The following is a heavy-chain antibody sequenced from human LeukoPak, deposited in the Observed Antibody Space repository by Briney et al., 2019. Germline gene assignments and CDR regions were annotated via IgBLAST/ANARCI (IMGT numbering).Heavy chain of an antibody. V-gene: IGHV3-23*01. D-gene: IGHD3-22*01. CDR1: GFTFSSYA. Sequence: PGGSLRLSCAASGFTFSSYAMSWVRQAPGKGLEWVSAISDSGGSTYYADSVKGRFTISRDNSKNTLYLQMNSLRAEDTAVYCCAKASAMIVVVSKHFDYWGQGTLVTVSS. CDR3: AKASAMIVVVSKHFDY. CDR2: ISDSGGST. J-gene: IGHJ4*02.